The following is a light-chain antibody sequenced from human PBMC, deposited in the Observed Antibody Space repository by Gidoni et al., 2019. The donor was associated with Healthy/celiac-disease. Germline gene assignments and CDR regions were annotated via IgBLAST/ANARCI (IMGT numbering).Light chain of an antibody. CDR1: KSVSSN. Sequence: EIVMTQSPATLSVSPGERATLSCRASKSVSSNLAWYQQKPGQAPRLRIYGASTRATGIPARFSGSGSWTEFTLTISSLQSEYFAVYYCQQYNNWPSLTFXGXTKVEIK. CDR2: GAS. V-gene: IGKV3-15*01. J-gene: IGKJ4*01. CDR3: QQYNNWPSLT.